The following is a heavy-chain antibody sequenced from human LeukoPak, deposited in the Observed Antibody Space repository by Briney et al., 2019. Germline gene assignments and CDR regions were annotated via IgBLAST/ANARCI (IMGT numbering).Heavy chain of an antibody. J-gene: IGHJ4*02. Sequence: GGSLRLSCAASGITFNSYSMSWVRQAPGKGLEWLSYISSSSGNIFYTDSVKGRFTISRDNAKNSLYLQMSSLRDEDTAVYYCARVRTGGYFDYWGQGTLVTVSS. D-gene: IGHD4-23*01. CDR1: GITFNSYS. CDR2: ISSSSGNI. CDR3: ARVRTGGYFDY. V-gene: IGHV3-48*02.